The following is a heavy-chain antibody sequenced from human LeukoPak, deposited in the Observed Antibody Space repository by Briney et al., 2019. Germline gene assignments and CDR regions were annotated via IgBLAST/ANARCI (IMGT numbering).Heavy chain of an antibody. J-gene: IGHJ4*02. CDR2: IWYGGSNK. CDR3: AKAPGDTGDYGPLDY. CDR1: GFTFSSYG. D-gene: IGHD4-17*01. V-gene: IGHV3-30*02. Sequence: PGGSLRLSCAASGFTFSSYGMHWVRQAPGKGLEWVAVIWYGGSNKYYADSVKGRFTISRDNSKNTLYLQMNSLRAEDTAVYYCAKAPGDTGDYGPLDYWGQGTLVTVSS.